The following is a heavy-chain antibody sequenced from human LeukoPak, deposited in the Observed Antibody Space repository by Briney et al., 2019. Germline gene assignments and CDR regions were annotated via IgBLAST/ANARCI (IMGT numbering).Heavy chain of an antibody. D-gene: IGHD3-22*01. CDR1: GGSFSGYY. CDR2: INHSGST. Sequence: SETLSLTGAVYGGSFSGYYWSWIRQPPGKGLEWIGEINHSGSTNYNPSLNSRVTISVDTSKNQFYLKLSSVTAEDTAVYYCAGDDDCSDYTTFDRDDAFDFWGQGTMVTVSS. CDR3: AGDDDCSDYTTFDRDDAFDF. J-gene: IGHJ3*01. V-gene: IGHV4-34*01.